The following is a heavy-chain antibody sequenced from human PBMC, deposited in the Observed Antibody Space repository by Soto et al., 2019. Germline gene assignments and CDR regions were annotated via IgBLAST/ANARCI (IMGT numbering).Heavy chain of an antibody. CDR3: PRGGAGGMEA. J-gene: IGHJ6*04. CDR1: GYTFTSYD. Sequence: QVQLVQSGAEVKKPGASVKVSCKASGYTFTSYDINWVRQATGQGLEWMGWMNPNSGNTGYAQKFQGRITMTRKTSKSKASMRLAARRLEATAWNTGPRGGAGGMEAGGKGPTLTSPQ. V-gene: IGHV1-8*01. D-gene: IGHD3-16*01. CDR2: MNPNSGNT.